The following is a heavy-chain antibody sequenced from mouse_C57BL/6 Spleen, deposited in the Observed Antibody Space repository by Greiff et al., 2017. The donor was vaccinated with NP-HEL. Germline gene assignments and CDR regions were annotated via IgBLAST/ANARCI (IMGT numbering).Heavy chain of an antibody. D-gene: IGHD1-1*01. CDR1: GFNIKDYY. V-gene: IGHV14-2*01. CDR2: IDPEDGET. Sequence: EVMLVESGAELVKPGASVKLSCTASGFNIKDYYMHWVKQRTEQGLEWIGRIDPEDGETKYAPTFQGKATITADTSSNTAYLQLSSLTSEDTAVYYCARPSYYGSSYAYAMDYWGQGTSVTVSS. CDR3: ARPSYYGSSYAYAMDY. J-gene: IGHJ4*01.